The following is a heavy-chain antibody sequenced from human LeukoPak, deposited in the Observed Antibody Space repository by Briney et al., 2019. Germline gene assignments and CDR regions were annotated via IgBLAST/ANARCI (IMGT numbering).Heavy chain of an antibody. V-gene: IGHV4-59*01. J-gene: IGHJ4*02. CDR3: ARGSPYSSSFCFDY. CDR1: GGSISSYY. CDR2: IYYSGST. D-gene: IGHD6-6*01. Sequence: PSETLSLTCTVFGGSISSYYWSWIRQPPGKGLEWIGYIYYSGSTTYNPSLKCRVTISVDTSKNQFSLKLSSVTAADTAVYYCARGSPYSSSFCFDYWGQGTLVTVSS.